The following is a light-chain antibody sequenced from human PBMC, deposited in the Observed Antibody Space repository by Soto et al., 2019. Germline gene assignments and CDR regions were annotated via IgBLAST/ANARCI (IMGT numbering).Light chain of an antibody. J-gene: IGKJ1*01. CDR2: DTS. Sequence: EIVITQSPAALSVSPGEKVTLSCRASQSVKNNLTWYQQKPGQAPRLLIYDTSTRATGIPARFSGSGSGTEFTLTINSLQSEDFAVYYCQQYNNWPQTFGQGTKVDIK. CDR1: QSVKNN. V-gene: IGKV3-15*01. CDR3: QQYNNWPQT.